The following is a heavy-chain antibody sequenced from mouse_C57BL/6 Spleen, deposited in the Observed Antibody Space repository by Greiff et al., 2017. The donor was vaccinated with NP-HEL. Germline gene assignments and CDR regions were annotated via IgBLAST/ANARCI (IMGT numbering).Heavy chain of an antibody. CDR3: ARDRGDYLDY. D-gene: IGHD3-1*01. J-gene: IGHJ2*01. CDR2: ISYDGSN. CDR1: GYSITSGYY. Sequence: EVQLQESGPGLVKPSQSLSLTCSVTGYSITSGYYWNWIRQFPGNKLEWMGYISYDGSNNYNPSLKNRISITRDTSKNQFFLKLNSVTTEDTATYYCARDRGDYLDYWGQGTTLTVSS. V-gene: IGHV3-6*01.